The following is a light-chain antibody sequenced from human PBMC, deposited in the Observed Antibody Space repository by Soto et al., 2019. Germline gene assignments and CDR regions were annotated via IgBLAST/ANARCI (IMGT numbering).Light chain of an antibody. J-gene: IGKJ1*01. V-gene: IGKV1-6*01. CDR3: LQDYNYPRT. Sequence: AIQMTQSQSALSASVGDRVTITCRASQGIRNDLGWYQQKLGKAPKLMIYAASSLQSGVPARFSGSGSGTDFTLTISSLQPEDFATYYCLQDYNYPRTFGQGTKVEIK. CDR2: AAS. CDR1: QGIRND.